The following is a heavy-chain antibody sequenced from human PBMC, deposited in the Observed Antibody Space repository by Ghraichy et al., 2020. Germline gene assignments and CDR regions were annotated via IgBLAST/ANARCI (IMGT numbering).Heavy chain of an antibody. J-gene: IGHJ4*02. CDR3: VREGYDRTSGLDF. CDR2: IWYDGSNK. V-gene: IGHV3-33*01. Sequence: GGSLRLSCAASGFTFSSYGMHWVRQAPGKGLEWVAVIWYDGSNKNYGDSVKGRFTISRDNSKNTLSLQMNSLRAEDTAVYYCVREGYDRTSGLDFWGQGTPVTVSS. D-gene: IGHD3-22*01. CDR1: GFTFSSYG.